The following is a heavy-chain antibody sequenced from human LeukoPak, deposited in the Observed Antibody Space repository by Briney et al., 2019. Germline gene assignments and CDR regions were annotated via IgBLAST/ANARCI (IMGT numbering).Heavy chain of an antibody. Sequence: ASVKVSCKASGGTFNSYAIGWVRQAPGQGLEWMGGITPIFGTANYAQKFQGRVTITADESTSTAYMELSSLRSEDTAVYYCASRSVVTAREFDYWGQGTLVTVSS. J-gene: IGHJ4*02. V-gene: IGHV1-69*13. CDR1: GGTFNSYA. CDR2: ITPIFGTA. CDR3: ASRSVVTAREFDY. D-gene: IGHD2-21*02.